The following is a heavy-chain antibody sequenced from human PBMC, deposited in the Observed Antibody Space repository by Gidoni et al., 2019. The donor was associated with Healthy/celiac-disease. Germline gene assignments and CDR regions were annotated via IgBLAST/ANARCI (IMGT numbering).Heavy chain of an antibody. Sequence: EVQLVESGGGLVKPGGSLRRSGAASGFTFSSDSMNWVRQAPGKGLEWVSSISSSSSYIYYADSVKGRFAISRDNANNSLYLQMTSLRAEDTAVYYCARIDGDYSNVRNWFDPWGQGTLVTVSS. J-gene: IGHJ5*02. CDR2: ISSSSSYI. D-gene: IGHD4-4*01. V-gene: IGHV3-21*01. CDR1: GFTFSSDS. CDR3: ARIDGDYSNVRNWFDP.